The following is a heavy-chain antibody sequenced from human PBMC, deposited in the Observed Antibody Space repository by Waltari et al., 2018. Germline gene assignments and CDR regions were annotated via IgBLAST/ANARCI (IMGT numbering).Heavy chain of an antibody. D-gene: IGHD2-2*01. CDR1: GFTFSRYW. V-gene: IGHV3-7*01. CDR2: INYDGSQK. J-gene: IGHJ4*02. CDR3: AKSRGFEY. Sequence: EVQLVESGGGLVQPGGSLRLSCGASGFTFSRYWMSWVRQTPGKVLGWVANINYDGSQKYYVDSVKGRFTISRDNAKNSVYLQMNRLRVEDTAVYYCAKSRGFEYWGQGTLITVSS.